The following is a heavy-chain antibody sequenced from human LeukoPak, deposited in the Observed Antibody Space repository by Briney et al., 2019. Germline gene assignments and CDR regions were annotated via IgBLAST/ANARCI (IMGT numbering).Heavy chain of an antibody. Sequence: SQTLSLTCATSGDSVSSNSAARNWIRQSPSRGLEWLGRTYYRSKWYNDYAVSVKSRITINPDTSKNQFSLQLNSVTPEDTAVYYCARGDYGGNSGSEYFDYWGQGTLVTVSS. CDR2: TYYRSKWYN. D-gene: IGHD4-23*01. J-gene: IGHJ4*02. CDR3: ARGDYGGNSGSEYFDY. V-gene: IGHV6-1*01. CDR1: GDSVSSNSAA.